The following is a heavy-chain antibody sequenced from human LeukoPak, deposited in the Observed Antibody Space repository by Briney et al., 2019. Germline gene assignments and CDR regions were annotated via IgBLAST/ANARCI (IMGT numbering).Heavy chain of an antibody. D-gene: IGHD6-25*01. CDR2: IYYSGSP. CDR1: GGSNSSGGYY. V-gene: IGHV4-31*03. J-gene: IGHJ3*01. Sequence: SQTLSLTCTVPGGSNSSGGYYWSWIRQHPGKGLDWIGYIYYSGSPHYNPSLKSRISTSLDTSKNQISLKLSSVTAADTAVYFWAGGTLRKAAAVDTWGQGKTVTVSS. CDR3: AGGTLRKAAAVDT.